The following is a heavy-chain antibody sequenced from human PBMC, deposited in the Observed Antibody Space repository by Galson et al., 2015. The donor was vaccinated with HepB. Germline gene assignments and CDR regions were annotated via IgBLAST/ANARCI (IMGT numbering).Heavy chain of an antibody. D-gene: IGHD6-13*01. CDR1: GFTFSGSA. Sequence: SLRLSCAASGFTFSGSAIHWVRQASGKGPEWVGRIRSKASNYATSYVPSLKGRSTISRDESKSMAYLHMRSLKTEDTAVYYCTRLGDFSGYSSKWGQGTLVTVSS. V-gene: IGHV3-73*01. J-gene: IGHJ1*01. CDR2: IRSKASNYAT. CDR3: TRLGDFSGYSSK.